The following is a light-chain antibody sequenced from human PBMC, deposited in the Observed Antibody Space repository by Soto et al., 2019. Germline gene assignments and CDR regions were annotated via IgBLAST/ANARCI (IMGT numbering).Light chain of an antibody. CDR1: SSDVGGYHY. J-gene: IGLJ2*01. CDR3: SSYTSTTLLV. Sequence: QSALTQPASVSGSPGQSITISCTGTSSDVGGYHYVSWYQQHPGKAPKAIIYEVSYRPSGVSNRFSGSKSGNTASLTISGLQVEDEADYFCSSYTSTTLLVFGGGTQLTVL. V-gene: IGLV2-14*01. CDR2: EVS.